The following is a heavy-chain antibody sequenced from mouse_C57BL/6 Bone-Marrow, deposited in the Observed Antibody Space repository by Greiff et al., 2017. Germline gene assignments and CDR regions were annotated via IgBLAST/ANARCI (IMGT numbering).Heavy chain of an antibody. CDR2: IYPGSGST. V-gene: IGHV1-55*01. J-gene: IGHJ2*01. CDR3: ARSGDYAP. CDR1: GYTFTSYW. D-gene: IGHD1-1*01. Sequence: VQLQQPGAELVKPGASVKMSCKASGYTFTSYWITWVKQRPGQGLEWIGDIYPGSGSTNYNEKFKSKATLTVDTSSSTAYMQLSSLTSEDAAVYYCARSGDYAPWGQGTTLTVAS.